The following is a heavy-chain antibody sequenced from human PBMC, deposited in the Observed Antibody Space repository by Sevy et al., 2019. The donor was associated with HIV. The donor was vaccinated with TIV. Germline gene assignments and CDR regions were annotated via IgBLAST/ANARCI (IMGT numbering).Heavy chain of an antibody. D-gene: IGHD4-17*01. Sequence: GGSLRLSCAASGLTFSIYPMHWLRQAPGKGLEWVAVISYDGSNKYFADSVRGRFTISRDNSKNTLYVQMNSLRAEDTAVYYCAKAVRGPTEDWYFDLWGRSTLVTVSS. J-gene: IGHJ2*01. CDR3: AKAVRGPTEDWYFDL. CDR2: ISYDGSNK. CDR1: GLTFSIYP. V-gene: IGHV3-30-3*01.